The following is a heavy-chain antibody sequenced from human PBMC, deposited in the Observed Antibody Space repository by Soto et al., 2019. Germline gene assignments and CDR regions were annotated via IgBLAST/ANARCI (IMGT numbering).Heavy chain of an antibody. CDR3: AKSGGHYDILTGYPDY. CDR1: GFTFSSYA. D-gene: IGHD3-9*01. J-gene: IGHJ4*02. CDR2: ISGSGGST. Sequence: GGSLRLSCAASGFTFSSYAMSWVRQAPGKGLEWVSAISGSGGSTYYADSVKGRLTISRDNSKNTLYLQMNSLRAEDTAVYYCAKSGGHYDILTGYPDYWGQGTLVTVSS. V-gene: IGHV3-23*01.